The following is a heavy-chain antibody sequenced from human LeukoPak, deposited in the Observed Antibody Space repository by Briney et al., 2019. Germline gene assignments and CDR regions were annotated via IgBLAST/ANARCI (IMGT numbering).Heavy chain of an antibody. V-gene: IGHV4-34*01. D-gene: IGHD3-9*01. J-gene: IGHJ5*02. CDR2: INHSGST. CDR1: GGSFSGYY. Sequence: SETLSLTCAVYGGSFSGYYWSWIRQPPGKGLEWIGEINHSGSTNYNPSLKSLVTTSVDTSRNQFSVKLSSVNAEDRAVYYCTRFYDFLTGYYNRGFDPWGQGTLVTVSS. CDR3: TRFYDFLTGYYNRGFDP.